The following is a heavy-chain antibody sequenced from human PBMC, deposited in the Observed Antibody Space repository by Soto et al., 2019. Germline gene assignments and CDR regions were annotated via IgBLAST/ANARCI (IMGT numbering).Heavy chain of an antibody. CDR1: GFTFSSYW. Sequence: PGGSLRLSCAASGFTFSSYWMSWVRQAPGKGLEWVANIKQDGSEKYYVDPVKGRFTISRDNAKNSLYLQMNSLRAEDTAVYYCARVRSSWYHYYYYYGMDVWGQGTTVTVSS. CDR2: IKQDGSEK. V-gene: IGHV3-7*03. CDR3: ARVRSSWYHYYYYYGMDV. J-gene: IGHJ6*02. D-gene: IGHD6-13*01.